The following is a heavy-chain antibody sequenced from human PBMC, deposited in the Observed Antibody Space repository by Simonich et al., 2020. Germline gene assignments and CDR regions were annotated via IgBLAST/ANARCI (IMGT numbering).Heavy chain of an antibody. CDR2: INPNSGGT. J-gene: IGHJ4*02. CDR3: ASSKLATIDY. V-gene: IGHV1-2*02. Sequence: QVQLVQSGAEVKKPGASVKVSCKASGYTFTGYYMHWVRQAPGQGLEWMGWINPNSGGTNYAKKFQGSVTMTRDTSISTAYMELSRLRSDDTAVYYCASSKLATIDYWGQGTLVTVSS. D-gene: IGHD5-12*01. CDR1: GYTFTGYY.